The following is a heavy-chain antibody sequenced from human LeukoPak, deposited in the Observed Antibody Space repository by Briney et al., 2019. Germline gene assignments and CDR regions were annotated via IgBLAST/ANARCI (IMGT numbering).Heavy chain of an antibody. CDR2: IGSSGSPI. CDR3: ARGTAGDPFDH. J-gene: IGHJ4*02. CDR1: GFTFRSYD. V-gene: IGHV3-48*03. Sequence: GGSLRLSCSASGFTFRSYDMNWVRQAPGKGLEWVSFIGSSGSPIYYADSVQGRFTISRDNAKNSLYLQMSSLRVEDTAVYYCARGTAGDPFDHWGQGTLVTVSS. D-gene: IGHD3-16*01.